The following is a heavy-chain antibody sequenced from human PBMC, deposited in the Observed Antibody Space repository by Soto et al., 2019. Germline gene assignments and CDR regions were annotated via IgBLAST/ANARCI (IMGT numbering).Heavy chain of an antibody. CDR3: AKVYGDYLSSAPMDV. Sequence: GGSLRLSCAASGFTFSSYGMHWVRQAPGKGLEWVAVISYDGSNKYYADSVKGRFTISRDNSKNTLYLRMYSLRAEDTAVYYCAKVYGDYLSSAPMDVWGQGTTVTVSS. V-gene: IGHV3-30*18. CDR1: GFTFSSYG. J-gene: IGHJ6*02. CDR2: ISYDGSNK. D-gene: IGHD4-17*01.